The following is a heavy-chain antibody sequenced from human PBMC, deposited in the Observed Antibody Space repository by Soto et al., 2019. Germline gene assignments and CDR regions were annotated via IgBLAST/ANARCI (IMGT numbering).Heavy chain of an antibody. CDR3: ARGRYDFWSGYYGPDGRGRDYYFDY. CDR2: IIPIFGTA. J-gene: IGHJ4*02. CDR1: GGTFSSYA. Sequence: ASVKVSCKASGGTFSSYAISWVRQAPGQGLEWMGGIIPIFGTANYAQKFQGRVTITADESTSTAYMELSSLRSEDTAVYYCARGRYDFWSGYYGPDGRGRDYYFDYWGQGTLVTVSS. D-gene: IGHD3-3*01. V-gene: IGHV1-69*13.